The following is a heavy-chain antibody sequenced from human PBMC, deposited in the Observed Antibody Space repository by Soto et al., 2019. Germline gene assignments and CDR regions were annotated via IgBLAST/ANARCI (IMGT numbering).Heavy chain of an antibody. CDR3: ASGTMGSGPFAY. Sequence: SETLSLTCTVSGGSISSHYWSWIRQPPGKGLEWIGYMYYSGSTRYNPSLNSRVTISVDTSKNQFSLKLSSVTAADTAVYFCASGTMGSGPFAYWGQGSLVTVSS. CDR1: GGSISSHY. CDR2: MYYSGST. V-gene: IGHV4-59*11. D-gene: IGHD3-10*01. J-gene: IGHJ4*02.